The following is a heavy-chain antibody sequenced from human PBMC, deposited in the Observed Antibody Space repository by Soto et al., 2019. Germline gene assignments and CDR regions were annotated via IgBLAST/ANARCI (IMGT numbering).Heavy chain of an antibody. Sequence: SVKVSCKASGYSFTDYHIHWVRQAPLQGPEWLGRINPKSGGTSTAQKFQGWVTMTRDRSISTVYMELTRLRSDDTAVYFCARGHSTDCSNGGLAFFYNHQMHVW. J-gene: IGHJ6*03. CDR1: GYSFTDYH. CDR2: INPKSGGT. D-gene: IGHD2-8*01. CDR3: ARGHSTDCSNGGLAFFYNHQMHV. V-gene: IGHV1-2*04.